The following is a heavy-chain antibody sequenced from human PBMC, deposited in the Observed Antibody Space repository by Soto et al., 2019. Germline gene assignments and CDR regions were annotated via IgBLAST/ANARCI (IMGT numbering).Heavy chain of an antibody. CDR1: GGSISSSSYY. CDR2: IYYSGST. Sequence: SETLSLTCTVSGGSISSSSYYWGWIRQPPGKGLEWIGSIYYSGSTYYNPSLKSRVTISVDTSKNQFSLKLSSVTAADTAVYYCARHAEQQLDYYYYYYMDVWGKGTTVTVSS. D-gene: IGHD6-13*01. V-gene: IGHV4-39*01. CDR3: ARHAEQQLDYYYYYYMDV. J-gene: IGHJ6*03.